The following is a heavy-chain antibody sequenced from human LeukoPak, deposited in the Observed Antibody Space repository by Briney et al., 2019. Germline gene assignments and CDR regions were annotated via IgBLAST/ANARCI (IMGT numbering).Heavy chain of an antibody. CDR3: ATDRSSGIHAGY. D-gene: IGHD6-19*01. V-gene: IGHV1-2*02. CDR1: GYTFTGYY. CDR2: INPNSGGT. J-gene: IGHJ4*02. Sequence: ASVKVSCKASGYTFTGYYMHWVRQAPGQGLEWMGWINPNSGGTNYAQKFQGRVTMTEDTSTDTAYMELSSLRSEDTAVYYCATDRSSGIHAGYWGQGTLVTVSS.